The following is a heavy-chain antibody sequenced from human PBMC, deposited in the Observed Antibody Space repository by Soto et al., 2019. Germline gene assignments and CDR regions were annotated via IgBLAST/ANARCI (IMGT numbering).Heavy chain of an antibody. Sequence: ASVKVSCKASGYTFTSYDINWVRQATGQGLEWMGWMNPNSGNTGYAQKFQGRVTMTRNTSISTAYMELSSLRSEDTAVYYCARGRLHCSSTSCYLRDSWSWFDPWGQGTLVTVSS. CDR1: GYTFTSYD. V-gene: IGHV1-8*01. J-gene: IGHJ5*02. CDR3: ARGRLHCSSTSCYLRDSWSWFDP. CDR2: MNPNSGNT. D-gene: IGHD2-2*01.